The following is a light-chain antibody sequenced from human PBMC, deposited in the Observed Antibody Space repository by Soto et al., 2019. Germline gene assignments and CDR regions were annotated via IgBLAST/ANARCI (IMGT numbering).Light chain of an antibody. V-gene: IGLV2-11*01. Sequence: QSVLTQPRSVSGSPGQSVTISCTGTSSDVGGYNYVSWYQQHPGKAPKLMIYDVSKRPSGVPDRFSGSKSGNTASLTISGLQADDEADYYCCSYAGSPYVFGTGTKATVL. CDR3: CSYAGSPYV. CDR1: SSDVGGYNY. J-gene: IGLJ1*01. CDR2: DVS.